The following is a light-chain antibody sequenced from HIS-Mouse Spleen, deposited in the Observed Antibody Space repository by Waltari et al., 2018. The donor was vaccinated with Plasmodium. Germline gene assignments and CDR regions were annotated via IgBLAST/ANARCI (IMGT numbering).Light chain of an antibody. CDR3: QQYNNWSFT. V-gene: IGKV3-15*01. CDR1: QSVSSN. CDR2: GAS. Sequence: EIVMTQTPATLSVSPGERATLSCRASQSVSSNLAWSQQKPGQAPRLLIYGASTRATGIPARFSSSGSGKEFTLTISSLQSEDFAVYYCQQYNNWSFTFGPGTKVDIK. J-gene: IGKJ3*01.